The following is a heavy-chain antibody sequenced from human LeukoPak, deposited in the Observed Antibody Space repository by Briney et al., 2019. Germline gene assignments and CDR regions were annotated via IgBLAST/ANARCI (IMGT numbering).Heavy chain of an antibody. V-gene: IGHV3-21*01. CDR1: GFTFSSYS. CDR2: ISSSSSYI. CDR3: ARAPRVYRAVAGTVDNFDY. J-gene: IGHJ4*02. D-gene: IGHD6-19*01. Sequence: GGSLRLSCAASGFTFSSYSMNWVRQAPGKGLEWVSSISSSSSYIYYADSVKGRFTISRDNAKNSLYLQMSSLRAEDTAVYYCARAPRVYRAVAGTVDNFDYWGQGTLVTVSS.